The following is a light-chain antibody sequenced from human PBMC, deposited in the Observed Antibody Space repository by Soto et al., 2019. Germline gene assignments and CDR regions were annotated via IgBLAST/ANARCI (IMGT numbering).Light chain of an antibody. J-gene: IGKJ3*01. V-gene: IGKV1-5*03. Sequence: DIQITQSPSTLSAYVGDRVTITCRASQSISSWLAWYQQKPGKAPKLLIYKASSLESGVPSRFSGSGSGTEFTLTIIILQPDDFATYYCQQYNSYPFPFGPGTKVDI. CDR1: QSISSW. CDR2: KAS. CDR3: QQYNSYPFP.